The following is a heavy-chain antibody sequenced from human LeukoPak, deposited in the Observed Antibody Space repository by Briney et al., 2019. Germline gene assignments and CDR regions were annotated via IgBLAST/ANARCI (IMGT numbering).Heavy chain of an antibody. CDR3: ARGLTIFGVIIAFDI. J-gene: IGHJ3*02. Sequence: SVKVSCKASGGTFSSYAISWVRQAPGQGLEWMGRIIPIFGTANYAQKFQGRVTITTDESTSTAYMELSSLRSEDTAVYYCARGLTIFGVIIAFDIWGQGTMVTVSS. D-gene: IGHD3-3*01. CDR2: IIPIFGTA. CDR1: GGTFSSYA. V-gene: IGHV1-69*05.